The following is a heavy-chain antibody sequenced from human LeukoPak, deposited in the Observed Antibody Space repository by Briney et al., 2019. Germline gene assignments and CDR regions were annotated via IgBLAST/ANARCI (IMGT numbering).Heavy chain of an antibody. CDR1: GGSISSGGYY. Sequence: SETLSLTCTVSGGSISSGGYYWSWIRQPPGKGLEWIGYIYHSGSTYYNPSLKSRVTVSVDGSKNQFSLKLSSVTAADTAVYYCARGIPYSSRIAAAGGLFDPWGQGTLVTVSS. CDR2: IYHSGST. CDR3: ARGIPYSSRIAAAGGLFDP. D-gene: IGHD6-13*01. V-gene: IGHV4-30-2*01. J-gene: IGHJ5*02.